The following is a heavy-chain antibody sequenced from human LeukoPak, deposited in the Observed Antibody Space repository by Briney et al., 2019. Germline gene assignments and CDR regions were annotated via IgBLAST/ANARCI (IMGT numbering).Heavy chain of an antibody. CDR2: IYTSGST. CDR1: GYSISSSYY. CDR3: ARGIAVAVNWFDP. Sequence: SETLSLTCAVSGYSISSSYYWSWIRPPAGKGLEWIGRIYTSGSTNYNPSLKSRVTMSVDTSKNQFSLKLSSVTAAATAVYYCARGIAVAVNWFDPWGQGTLVTVSS. J-gene: IGHJ5*02. D-gene: IGHD6-19*01. V-gene: IGHV4-4*07.